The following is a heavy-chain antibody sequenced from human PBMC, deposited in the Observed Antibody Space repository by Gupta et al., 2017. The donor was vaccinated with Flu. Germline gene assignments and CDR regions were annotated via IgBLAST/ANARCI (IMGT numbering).Heavy chain of an antibody. Sequence: YYMSWIRQAPGKGLEWVSYISSSGSTIYYADSVKGRFTISRDNAKNSLYLQMNSLRAEDTAVYYCARVHGNWNDGMDAFDIWGQGTMVTVSS. D-gene: IGHD1-1*01. CDR2: ISSSGSTI. V-gene: IGHV3-11*01. CDR3: ARVHGNWNDGMDAFDI. J-gene: IGHJ3*02. CDR1: YY.